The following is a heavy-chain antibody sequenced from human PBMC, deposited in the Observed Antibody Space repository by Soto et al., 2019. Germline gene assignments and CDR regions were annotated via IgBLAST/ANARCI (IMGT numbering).Heavy chain of an antibody. CDR1: GYTFTGYY. CDR2: INPNSGGT. V-gene: IGHV1-2*02. J-gene: IGHJ6*02. Sequence: GASVKVSCKASGYTFTGYYMHCVRQAPGQGLEWMGWINPNSGGTNYAQKFQGRVTMTRDTSISTAYMELSRLRSDDTAVYYCARGEGFLEWLGDYYYYGMDVWGQGTTVTVSS. CDR3: ARGEGFLEWLGDYYYYGMDV. D-gene: IGHD3-3*01.